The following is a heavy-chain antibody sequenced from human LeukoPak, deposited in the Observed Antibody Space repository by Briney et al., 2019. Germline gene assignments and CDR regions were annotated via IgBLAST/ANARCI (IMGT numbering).Heavy chain of an antibody. V-gene: IGHV3-66*01. D-gene: IGHD4-11*01. J-gene: IGHJ4*02. CDR1: GFTVSSNY. CDR3: AKGYSNYVLGILDY. Sequence: GGSLRLSCAASGFTVSSNYMSWVRQAPGKGLEWVSVIYSGGSTYYADSVKGRFTISRDNSKNTLYLQMNSLRAEDTAVYYCAKGYSNYVLGILDYWGQGTLVTVSS. CDR2: IYSGGST.